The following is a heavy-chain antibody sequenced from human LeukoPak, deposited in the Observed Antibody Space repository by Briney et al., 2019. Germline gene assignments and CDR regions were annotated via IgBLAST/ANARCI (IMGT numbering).Heavy chain of an antibody. CDR1: GFTFSGSA. Sequence: PGGSLRLSCAASGFTFSGSALHWVRQASGKGLEWVGRIRSTANGYATAYAASVKGRFTISRDDSKNTAYLQMDSLKTEDTAVYYCARDERYGSSGYPFDYWGQGILVTVSS. V-gene: IGHV3-73*01. CDR3: ARDERYGSSGYPFDY. D-gene: IGHD3-22*01. CDR2: IRSTANGYAT. J-gene: IGHJ4*02.